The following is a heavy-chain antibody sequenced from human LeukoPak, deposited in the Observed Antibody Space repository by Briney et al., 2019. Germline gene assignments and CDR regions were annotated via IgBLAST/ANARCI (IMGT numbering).Heavy chain of an antibody. D-gene: IGHD5-18*01. CDR3: ARDDRSVDTAMSFQH. V-gene: IGHV1-2*02. J-gene: IGHJ1*01. CDR1: GYTFTGYY. Sequence: GASVKVSCKASGYTFTGYYMHWVRQAPGQGLEWMGWINPNSGGTHYAQKFQGKVTMTGDTSISTAYMELSRLRSDDTAVYYCARDDRSVDTAMSFQHWGQGTLVTVSS. CDR2: INPNSGGT.